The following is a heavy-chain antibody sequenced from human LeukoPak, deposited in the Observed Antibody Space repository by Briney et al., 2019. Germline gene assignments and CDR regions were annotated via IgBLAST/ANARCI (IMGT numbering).Heavy chain of an antibody. V-gene: IGHV4-59*01. CDR1: GASISPDY. CDR2: IYYTGGT. J-gene: IGHJ6*02. Sequence: PSETLSLTCAVSGASISPDYWSWIRQPPGKGLEFIGYIYYTGGTNYNPSLKSRVTISVDTSKNQFSLKLSSVTAADTAVYYCASRVSVRYGMDVWGQGTTITVSS. CDR3: ASRVSVRYGMDV. D-gene: IGHD4-17*01.